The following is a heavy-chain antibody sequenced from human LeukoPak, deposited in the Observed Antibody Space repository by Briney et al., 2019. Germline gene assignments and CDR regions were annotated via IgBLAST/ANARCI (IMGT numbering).Heavy chain of an antibody. CDR2: IHHSGSN. CDR3: ARGTDYYDSSGWLDP. CDR1: GDSISSGHY. Sequence: SETLSLTCTASGDSISSGHYWDWIRQPPGRGLEWIGSIHHSGSNWYNPSLKSRVTISLDTSQTQISLRVTSVTAADTAVYYCARGTDYYDSSGWLDPWGQGTLVTVSS. V-gene: IGHV4-38-2*02. J-gene: IGHJ5*02. D-gene: IGHD3-22*01.